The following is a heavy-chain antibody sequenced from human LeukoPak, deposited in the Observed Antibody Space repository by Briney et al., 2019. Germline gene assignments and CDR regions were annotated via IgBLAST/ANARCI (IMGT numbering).Heavy chain of an antibody. Sequence: GGSLKLSCAASGFTFSGSAMHWVRQASGKGLEWVGRIRSKANSYATAYAASVKGRFTISRDDSKNTAYLQMNSLKTEDTAVYYCTRELEGLRFLEWSHDYWGQGTLVTVSS. CDR2: IRSKANSYAT. CDR1: GFTFSGSA. J-gene: IGHJ4*02. CDR3: TRELEGLRFLEWSHDY. V-gene: IGHV3-73*01. D-gene: IGHD3-3*01.